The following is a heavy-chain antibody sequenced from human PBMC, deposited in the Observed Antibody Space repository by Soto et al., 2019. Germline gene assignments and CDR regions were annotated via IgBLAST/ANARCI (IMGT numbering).Heavy chain of an antibody. D-gene: IGHD2-21*02. V-gene: IGHV1-69*01. CDR1: GGTFSSYA. J-gene: IGHJ4*02. CDR3: ASSLAYCGGDCYRGGIDY. Sequence: QVQLVQSGAEVKKPGSSVKVSCKASGGTFSSYAISWVRQAPGQGLEWMGGIIPIFGTANYAQKFQGRVTITADESTSTAYMELSSLRSEDTAVYYCASSLAYCGGDCYRGGIDYWGQGTLVTVSS. CDR2: IIPIFGTA.